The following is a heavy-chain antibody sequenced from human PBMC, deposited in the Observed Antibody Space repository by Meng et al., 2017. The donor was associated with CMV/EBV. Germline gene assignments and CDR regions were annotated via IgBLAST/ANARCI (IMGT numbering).Heavy chain of an antibody. D-gene: IGHD3-10*01. J-gene: IGHJ4*02. CDR1: GYTFTSYA. V-gene: IGHV7-4-1*01. CDR2: INTNTGNP. Sequence: ASVKVSCKASGYTFTSYAMNWVRQAPGQGLEWMGWINTNTGNPTYAQRFTGRFVFSLDTSVSTAYLQICSLTAEDTAVYYCAKTAYRFGELLSYFDYWGQGTLVTVSS. CDR3: AKTAYRFGELLSYFDY.